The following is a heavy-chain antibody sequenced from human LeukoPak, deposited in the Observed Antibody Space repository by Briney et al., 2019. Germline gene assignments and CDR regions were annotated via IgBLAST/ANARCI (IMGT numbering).Heavy chain of an antibody. CDR3: ARGSYYAPYYFDY. V-gene: IGHV3-48*02. Sequence: GGSLRLSCAASGFTFSTYRMNWVRQAPGKGLEWLSYISSGSNTIFYADSVKGRFTISRDNAKNSLFLQVNSLRDEDTAVYYCARGSYYAPYYFDYWGQGTLDTVSS. D-gene: IGHD1-26*01. CDR1: GFTFSTYR. J-gene: IGHJ4*02. CDR2: ISSGSNTI.